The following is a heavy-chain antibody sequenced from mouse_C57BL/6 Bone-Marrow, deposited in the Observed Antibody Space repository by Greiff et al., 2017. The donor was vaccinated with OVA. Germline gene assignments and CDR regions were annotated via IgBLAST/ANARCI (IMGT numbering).Heavy chain of an antibody. CDR3: ARPYYSNPYAMDY. J-gene: IGHJ4*01. V-gene: IGHV2-2*01. CDR1: GFSLTSYG. D-gene: IGHD2-5*01. Sequence: QVQLKQSGPGLVQPSQSLSITCTVSGFSLTSYGVHWVRQSPGKGLEWLGVIWSGGSTDYNAAFISRLSISKDNSKSQVFFKMNSLQADDTAIYYCARPYYSNPYAMDYWGQGTSVTVSS. CDR2: IWSGGST.